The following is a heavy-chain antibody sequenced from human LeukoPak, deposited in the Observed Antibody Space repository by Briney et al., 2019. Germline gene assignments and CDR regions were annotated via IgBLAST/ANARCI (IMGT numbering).Heavy chain of an antibody. D-gene: IGHD5-18*01. J-gene: IGHJ3*02. CDR2: INHSGST. CDR3: ARVVDTAMVTNHDAFDI. Sequence: SETLSLTCAVYGGSFSGYYWSWIRQPPGKGLEWIGEINHSGSTNYNPSLKSRVTISVATSKNQFSLKLSSVTAADTAVYYCARVVDTAMVTNHDAFDIWGQGTMVTVSS. V-gene: IGHV4-34*01. CDR1: GGSFSGYY.